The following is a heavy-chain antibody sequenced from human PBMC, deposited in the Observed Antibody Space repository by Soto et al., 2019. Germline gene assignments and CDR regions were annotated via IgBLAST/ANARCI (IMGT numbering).Heavy chain of an antibody. J-gene: IGHJ5*02. CDR3: ARVGPTTVTTYWFDP. D-gene: IGHD4-4*01. V-gene: IGHV1-18*01. CDR1: GYTFTSYG. Sequence: ASVKVSCKASGYTFTSYGISWVRQAPGQGLEWMGWISAYNGNTNYAQKLQGRVTMTTGTSTSTAYMELRSLRSDDTAVYYCARVGPTTVTTYWFDPWGQGTLVTVSS. CDR2: ISAYNGNT.